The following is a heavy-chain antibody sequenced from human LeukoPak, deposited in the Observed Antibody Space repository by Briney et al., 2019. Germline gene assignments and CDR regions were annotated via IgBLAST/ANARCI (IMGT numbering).Heavy chain of an antibody. CDR2: IRNDGSNK. V-gene: IGHV3-33*01. D-gene: IGHD2-2*01. Sequence: GGSLRLSCAASGFAFSSYGMHWVRQAPGKGLEWVASIRNDGSNKYYTDSVKGRFAISRDNSKNTLYVQMNSLRGEDTAVYFRARDRTSAGGYQMIYSYAMDVWGQGTTVTVSS. CDR3: ARDRTSAGGYQMIYSYAMDV. J-gene: IGHJ6*02. CDR1: GFAFSSYG.